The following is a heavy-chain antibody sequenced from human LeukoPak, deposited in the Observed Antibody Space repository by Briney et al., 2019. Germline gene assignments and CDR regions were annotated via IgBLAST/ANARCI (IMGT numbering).Heavy chain of an antibody. Sequence: PSGTLSLTCAVSGGSISSSNWWSWVRQPPGKGLEWIGEIYHSGSTNYNPSLKSRVTISVDMSKNQFSLKLSSVTAADTAVYYCARPPLGRGYDGNFAYWGQETLVTVSS. J-gene: IGHJ4*02. CDR3: ARPPLGRGYDGNFAY. V-gene: IGHV4-4*02. D-gene: IGHD5-12*01. CDR2: IYHSGST. CDR1: GGSISSSNW.